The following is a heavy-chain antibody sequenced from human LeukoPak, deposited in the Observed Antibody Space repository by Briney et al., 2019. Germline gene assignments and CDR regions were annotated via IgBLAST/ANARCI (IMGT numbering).Heavy chain of an antibody. CDR1: GGSISSSNW. V-gene: IGHV4-4*02. J-gene: IGHJ5*02. Sequence: SETLSLTCAVSGGSISSSNWWSWVRQPPGKGLEWIGEIYHSGSTNYNPSLKSRVTISVDTSKNQFSLKLSSVTAADTAVYYCASDPDRAPRNWFDPWGQGTLVTVSS. CDR2: IYHSGST. CDR3: ASDPDRAPRNWFDP.